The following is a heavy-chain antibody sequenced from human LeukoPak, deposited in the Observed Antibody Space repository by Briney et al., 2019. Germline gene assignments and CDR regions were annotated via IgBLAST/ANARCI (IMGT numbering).Heavy chain of an antibody. Sequence: ASVKVSCKASGGTFSSYAISWMRQAPGQGLEWMGGIIPIFGTANYAQKFQGRVTITTDESTSTAYMELSSLRSEDTAVYYCATVQSSGSYSSFDYWGQGTLVTVSS. V-gene: IGHV1-69*05. CDR2: IIPIFGTA. CDR3: ATVQSSGSYSSFDY. D-gene: IGHD1-26*01. CDR1: GGTFSSYA. J-gene: IGHJ4*02.